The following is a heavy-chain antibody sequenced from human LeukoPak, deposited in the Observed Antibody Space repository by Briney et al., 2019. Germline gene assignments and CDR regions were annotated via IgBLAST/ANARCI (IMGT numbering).Heavy chain of an antibody. J-gene: IGHJ4*02. V-gene: IGHV3-74*01. CDR3: ATLGNFLDY. CDR1: GFTFSSYW. Sequence: GGSLRLACAASGFTFSSYWMHWVRQAPGKGLVWVSHINCDGSSRNYADSVKGRFTSSRDNAENTLYLQINNLRAEDTAVYYCATLGNFLDYWGQGTLVTVSS. CDR2: INCDGSSR.